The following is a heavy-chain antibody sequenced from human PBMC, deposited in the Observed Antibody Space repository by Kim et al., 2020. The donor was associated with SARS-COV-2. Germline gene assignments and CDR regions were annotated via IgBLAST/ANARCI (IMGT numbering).Heavy chain of an antibody. J-gene: IGHJ2*01. CDR3: ARGRSWYGVGWYFDL. V-gene: IGHV4-30-2*01. Sequence: PSLKSRVTISVDRSKNQFSLKLSSVTAADTAVYYCARGRSWYGVGWYFDLWGRGTLVTVSS. D-gene: IGHD6-13*01.